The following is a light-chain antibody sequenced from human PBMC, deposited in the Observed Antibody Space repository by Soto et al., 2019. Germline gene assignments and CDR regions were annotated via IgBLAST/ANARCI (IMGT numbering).Light chain of an antibody. J-gene: IGLJ2*01. CDR3: EAWDDSLNGVV. V-gene: IGLV1-44*01. CDR1: SSNIGSNN. Sequence: QSVLTQTPSASGTPGQRVNISCSGSSSNIGSNNVNWYQQLPGTAPKLLIYSNNQRPSGVPDRFSGSKSGTSASLAISGLQAEDEADYYLEAWDDSLNGVVFGGGTKLTVL. CDR2: SNN.